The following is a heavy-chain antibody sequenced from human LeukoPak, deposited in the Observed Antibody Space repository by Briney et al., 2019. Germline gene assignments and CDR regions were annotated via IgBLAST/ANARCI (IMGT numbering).Heavy chain of an antibody. D-gene: IGHD3-16*01. V-gene: IGHV3-21*01. Sequence: GGSLRLSCAASGLTFSSYSMNWVRQAPGKGLEWVSSISSSSSYIYYADSVKGRFTISRDNAKNSLYLQMNSLRAEDTAVYYCAREDGDWFDPWGQGTLVTVSS. CDR3: AREDGDWFDP. CDR2: ISSSSSYI. CDR1: GLTFSSYS. J-gene: IGHJ5*02.